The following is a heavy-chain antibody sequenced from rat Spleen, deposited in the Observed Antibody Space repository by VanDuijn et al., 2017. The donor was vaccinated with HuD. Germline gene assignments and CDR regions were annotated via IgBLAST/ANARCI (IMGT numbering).Heavy chain of an antibody. V-gene: IGHV5-46*01. CDR1: GFTFSSSP. CDR2: IASGSRNT. Sequence: EVQLVESGGGLVQPGRSMKLSCAASGFTFSSSPMAWVRQAPTKGLEWVATIASGSRNTYYPESVKGRFTISRDNAKSTLYLQMDTLRSEDTATYYCTRGTYFRHWGQGVMVTVSS. D-gene: IGHD4-6*01. CDR3: TRGTYFRH. J-gene: IGHJ2*01.